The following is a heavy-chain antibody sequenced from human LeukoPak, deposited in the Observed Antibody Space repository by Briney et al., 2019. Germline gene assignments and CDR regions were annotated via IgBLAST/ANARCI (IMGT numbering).Heavy chain of an antibody. J-gene: IGHJ5*02. CDR3: ARGGESGYDT. V-gene: IGHV4-59*08. CDR1: GGSISSYY. CDR2: IYYSGST. Sequence: SETLSLTCTVSGGSISSYYWSWIRQPPGKGLEWIGYIYYSGSTYYNPSLKSRVTISVDTSKNQFSLKLSSVTAADTAVYYCARGGESGYDTWGQGSLVTVSS. D-gene: IGHD5-12*01.